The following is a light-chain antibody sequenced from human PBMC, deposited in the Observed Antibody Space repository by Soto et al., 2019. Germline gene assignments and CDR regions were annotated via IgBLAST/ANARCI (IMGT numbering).Light chain of an antibody. CDR3: QQYNNWPPIT. V-gene: IGKV3D-15*01. J-gene: IGKJ5*01. CDR2: GAS. Sequence: EIVLTPSPGTLSLSPGERATLSCRASQSIGSSYLAWYQQKPGQAPRLLIYGASNRATGIPARFSGSGSGTEFTLTISSLQSEDFAVYYCQQYNNWPPITFGQGTRLEIK. CDR1: QSIGSSY.